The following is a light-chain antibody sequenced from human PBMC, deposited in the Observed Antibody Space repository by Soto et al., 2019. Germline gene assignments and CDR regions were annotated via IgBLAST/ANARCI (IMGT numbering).Light chain of an antibody. CDR3: QQYNNWLT. CDR2: GAS. Sequence: EFVLTQSPGTLSLSPGERATLSCRASQTVRNNYLAWYQQKPGQAPRLLIYGASTRATGIPARFSGSGSGTEFTLTISSLQSEDFAVYHCQQYNNWLTFGGGTKVDIK. V-gene: IGKV3-15*01. J-gene: IGKJ4*01. CDR1: QTVRNN.